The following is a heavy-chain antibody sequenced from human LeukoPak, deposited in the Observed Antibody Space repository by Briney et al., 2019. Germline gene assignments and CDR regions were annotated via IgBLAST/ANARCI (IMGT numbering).Heavy chain of an antibody. J-gene: IGHJ3*01. CDR3: TKGTFDH. CDR1: GFTVSINY. CDR2: VDPDGVT. Sequence: PGGSLRLSCVGSGFTVSINYMSWVRQAPGKGLEWVSFVDPDGVTSYADSVKGRFTISRDNSKNILHLQLTTLGAEDTAIYYCTKGTFDHWGQGTLVTVSS. V-gene: IGHV3-53*01.